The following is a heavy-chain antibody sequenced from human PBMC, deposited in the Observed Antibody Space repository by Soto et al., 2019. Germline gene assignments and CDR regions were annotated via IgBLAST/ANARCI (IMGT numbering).Heavy chain of an antibody. CDR2: ITWNAGST. Sequence: GGSLRLSCAASRFISDDYGMAWVRQVPGKGLEWVSGITWNAGSTGYADSVKGRFTISRDNSKNTLYLQMNSLRAEDTAVYYCAKGLGDYAPYGMDVWGQGTTVTVSS. D-gene: IGHD4-17*01. J-gene: IGHJ6*02. CDR3: AKGLGDYAPYGMDV. CDR1: RFISDDYG. V-gene: IGHV3-20*04.